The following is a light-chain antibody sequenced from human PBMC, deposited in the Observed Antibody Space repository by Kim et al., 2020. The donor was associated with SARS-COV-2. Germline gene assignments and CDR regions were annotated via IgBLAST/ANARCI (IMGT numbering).Light chain of an antibody. CDR3: QQYDNLPTWT. CDR2: DAS. CDR1: QDISNY. Sequence: SVGDRVTITCQASQDISNYLNWYHQKPGKAPKLLIYDASNLETGVPSRFSGSGSGTDFTFTISSLQPEDIATYYCQQYDNLPTWTFGQGTKVDIK. J-gene: IGKJ1*01. V-gene: IGKV1-33*01.